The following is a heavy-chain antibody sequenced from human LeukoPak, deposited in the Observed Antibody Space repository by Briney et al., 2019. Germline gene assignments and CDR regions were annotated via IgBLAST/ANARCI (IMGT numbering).Heavy chain of an antibody. Sequence: SVKVSCKASGGTFSSYAISWVRQAPGQGLEWMGGIIPIFGTANYAQKFQGRVTITADESTSTAYMELSSLRSEDTAVYYCARGTLLYSNYYYYMDVWGKGTTVTVSS. CDR1: GGTFSSYA. V-gene: IGHV1-69*13. D-gene: IGHD2/OR15-2a*01. J-gene: IGHJ6*03. CDR3: ARGTLLYSNYYYYMDV. CDR2: IIPIFGTA.